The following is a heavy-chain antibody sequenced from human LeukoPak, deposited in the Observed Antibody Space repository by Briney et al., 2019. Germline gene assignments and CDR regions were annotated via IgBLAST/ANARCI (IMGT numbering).Heavy chain of an antibody. CDR2: THHSGAT. J-gene: IGHJ4*02. CDR3: ARSSGHSYGDFDY. D-gene: IGHD5-18*01. CDR1: GVSITSNY. V-gene: IGHV4-59*01. Sequence: SETLSLTCSVSGVSITSNYWSWIRQPPGKGLEWLGYTHHSGATSYNPSLKSRSTMSLDTSNNQFSLKLSSVTAADTAIYYCARSSGHSYGDFDYWGQGNLVTVSS.